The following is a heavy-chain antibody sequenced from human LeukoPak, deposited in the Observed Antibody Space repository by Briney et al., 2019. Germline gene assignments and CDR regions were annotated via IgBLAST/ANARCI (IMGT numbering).Heavy chain of an antibody. J-gene: IGHJ2*01. V-gene: IGHV6-1*01. CDR1: GDSVSSNSAA. CDR2: AYFRSKWFN. CDR3: ARGVRYFDL. Sequence: SQTLSLTCAISGDSVSSNSAAWNWIRQSPSRGLEWLGRAYFRSKWFNDYALSVKSRITINPDTSKSQFSLQLNSVTPEDTAVYFCARGVRYFDLWGRGTLVTVSS.